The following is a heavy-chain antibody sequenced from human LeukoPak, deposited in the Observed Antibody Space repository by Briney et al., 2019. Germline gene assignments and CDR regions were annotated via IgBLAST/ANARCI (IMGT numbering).Heavy chain of an antibody. CDR2: LIAGNGNT. CDR3: ARGMDYGGNSGNFDY. J-gene: IGHJ4*02. V-gene: IGHV1-3*01. Sequence: GASVKLSCKASCYTFTSYAMHWVRQAPGQRLEWMGWLIAGNGNTKYSQNFQGRVTITRDTSASTAYMELTSLRSEDTAVYYCARGMDYGGNSGNFDYWGQGTLVTVSS. CDR1: CYTFTSYA. D-gene: IGHD4-23*01.